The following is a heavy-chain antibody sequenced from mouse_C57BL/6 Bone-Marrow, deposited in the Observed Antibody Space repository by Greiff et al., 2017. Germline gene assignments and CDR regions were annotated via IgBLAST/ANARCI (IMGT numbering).Heavy chain of an antibody. CDR2: INPNNGGT. D-gene: IGHD1-1*01. CDR3: ARSFYYYGSEGFAY. Sequence: VQLQQSGPELVKPGASVKIPCKASGYTFTDYNMDWVKQSHGKSLEWIGDINPNNGGTIYNQKFKGKATLTVDKPSSTAYMQLSSLTSEDSAVYYCARSFYYYGSEGFAYWGQGTLVTVSA. CDR1: GYTFTDYN. V-gene: IGHV1-18*01. J-gene: IGHJ3*01.